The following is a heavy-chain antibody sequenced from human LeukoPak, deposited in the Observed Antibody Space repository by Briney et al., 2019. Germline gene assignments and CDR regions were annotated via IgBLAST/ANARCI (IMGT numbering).Heavy chain of an antibody. J-gene: IGHJ4*02. Sequence: SETLSLTCAAYGGSFSGYYWSWIRQPPGKGLEWIGEINHSGSTNYNPSLKSRVTISVDTSKNQFSLKLSSVTAADTAVYYCARGLGEWNYWGQGTLVTVSS. D-gene: IGHD3-16*01. CDR1: GGSFSGYY. CDR3: ARGLGEWNY. CDR2: INHSGST. V-gene: IGHV4-34*01.